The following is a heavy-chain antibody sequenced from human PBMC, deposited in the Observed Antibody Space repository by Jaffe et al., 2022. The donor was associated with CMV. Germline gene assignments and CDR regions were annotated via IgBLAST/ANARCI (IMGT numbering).Heavy chain of an antibody. CDR3: ARGRYSSGWYGY. D-gene: IGHD6-19*01. J-gene: IGHJ4*02. Sequence: QVQLQQWGAGLLKPSETLSLTCAVYGGSFSGYYWSWIRQPPGKGLEWIGEINHSGSTNYNPSLKSRVTISVDTSKNQFSLKLSSVTAADTAVYYCARGRYSSGWYGYWGQGTLVTVSS. V-gene: IGHV4-34*01. CDR2: INHSGST. CDR1: GGSFSGYY.